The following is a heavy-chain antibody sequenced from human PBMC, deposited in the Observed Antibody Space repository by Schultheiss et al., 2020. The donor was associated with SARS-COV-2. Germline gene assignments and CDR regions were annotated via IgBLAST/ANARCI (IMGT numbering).Heavy chain of an antibody. J-gene: IGHJ3*02. CDR2: IYTSGST. CDR1: GVSISSYY. D-gene: IGHD2-15*01. Sequence: SETLSLTCTVSGVSISSYYWSWIRQPAGKGLEWIGRIYTSGSTNYNPSLKSRVTMSVDTSKNQFSLKLSSVTAADTAVYYCARDNGYCSGGSCYAFDIWGQGTMVTVSS. CDR3: ARDNGYCSGGSCYAFDI. V-gene: IGHV4-4*07.